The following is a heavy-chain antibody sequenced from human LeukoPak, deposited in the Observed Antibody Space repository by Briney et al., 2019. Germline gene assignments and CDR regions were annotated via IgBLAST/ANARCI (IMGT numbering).Heavy chain of an antibody. D-gene: IGHD5-12*01. CDR2: IWYDGSNE. Sequence: GGSLRLSCAASGFTFSSYGMHWVRQAPGKGLEWVAVIWYDGSNEYYADSVKGRFTISRDNSKNTLYLQMNSLRAEDTAVYYCARDESAVATAYYFDYWGQGTLVTVSS. CDR1: GFTFSSYG. CDR3: ARDESAVATAYYFDY. V-gene: IGHV3-33*01. J-gene: IGHJ4*02.